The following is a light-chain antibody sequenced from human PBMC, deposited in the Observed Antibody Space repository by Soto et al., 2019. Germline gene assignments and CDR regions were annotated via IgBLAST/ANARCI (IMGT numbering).Light chain of an antibody. CDR3: SSYTSSSTLLYV. J-gene: IGLJ1*01. Sequence: QSALTQPASVSGSPGQSITISCTGTSSDVGGYNYVSWYQQHPGKAPKLMIYDVSNRPSGVSNRFSGSKSRNTASLTISGLQAEDEADYYCSSYTSSSTLLYVFGTRTKVTVL. CDR1: SSDVGGYNY. V-gene: IGLV2-14*01. CDR2: DVS.